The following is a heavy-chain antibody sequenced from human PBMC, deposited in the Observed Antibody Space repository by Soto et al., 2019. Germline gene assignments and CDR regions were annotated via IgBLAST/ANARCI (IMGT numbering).Heavy chain of an antibody. V-gene: IGHV6-1*01. D-gene: IGHD3-10*01. J-gene: IGHJ6*02. CDR1: GDSVSSNSSA. CDR3: ARGLHYYASRSPSYGMDV. CDR2: TYYRSKWYN. Sequence: SQTLSLTFAISGDSVSSNSSAWNWIRQSPSRGLEWLGRTYYRSKWYNDYAISVENRITINPDPSKNQFSLQLNSVTPEDTAIYYCARGLHYYASRSPSYGMDVWGQGTTLTVSS.